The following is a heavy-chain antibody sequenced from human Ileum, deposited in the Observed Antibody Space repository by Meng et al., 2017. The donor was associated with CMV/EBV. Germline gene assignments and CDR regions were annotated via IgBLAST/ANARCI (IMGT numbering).Heavy chain of an antibody. CDR2: VYSSGST. CDR3: ARSDYSGNYFALDY. V-gene: IGHV4-4*07. CDR1: GGSISGYH. J-gene: IGHJ4*02. D-gene: IGHD1-26*01. Sequence: QLKGSGPGLVKPSETLSLICSVSGGSISGYHWNWIRQSAGKGLEWIGRVYSSGSTNFNPSLKSRLTMSVDTSTNQVSLDLSSVTAADTAVYYCARSDYSGNYFALDYWGPGSLVTVSS.